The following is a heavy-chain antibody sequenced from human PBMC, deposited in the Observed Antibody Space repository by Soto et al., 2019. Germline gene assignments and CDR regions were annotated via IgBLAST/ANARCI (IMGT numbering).Heavy chain of an antibody. V-gene: IGHV3-74*01. CDR2: ISDDGSRA. J-gene: IGHJ4*02. CDR1: GFTFSMYW. CDR3: TRGPRPSSVGTGAF. D-gene: IGHD3-10*01. Sequence: GGSLRLSCTASGFTFSMYWMHWVRQVPGKGPEWVSRISDDGSRADYADSVKGRFTISRDNAKNTLYLEMHVLRADDTAVYYCTRGPRPSSVGTGAFWGQGTPVTV.